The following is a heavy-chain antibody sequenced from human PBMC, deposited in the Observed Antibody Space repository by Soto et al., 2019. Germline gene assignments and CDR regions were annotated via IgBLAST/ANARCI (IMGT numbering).Heavy chain of an antibody. Sequence: GASVKVSCKVSGYTLTELSMHWVRQAPGKGLEWMGGFDPEDGETIYAQKFQGRVTMTEDTSTDTAYMELSSLRSEDTAVYYCATVSGVVAATTIYAYFDYWGQGTLVTVSS. J-gene: IGHJ4*02. CDR3: ATVSGVVAATTIYAYFDY. CDR2: FDPEDGET. CDR1: GYTLTELS. D-gene: IGHD2-15*01. V-gene: IGHV1-24*01.